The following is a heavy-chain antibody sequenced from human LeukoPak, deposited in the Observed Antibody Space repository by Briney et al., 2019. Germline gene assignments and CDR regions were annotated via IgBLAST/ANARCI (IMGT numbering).Heavy chain of an antibody. CDR2: ISSSSSYI. CDR3: ARCRNGYRNDVFDI. V-gene: IGHV3-21*01. CDR1: GFSFCNYG. J-gene: IGHJ3*02. Sequence: GVSLRRSCAASGFSFCNYGRNWVRQAPGKGREWVSLISSSSSYIYYADSVKGRFTISRDNAKNSLYLQMNSLRAEDTGVYLCARCRNGYRNDVFDIWGQGPMVTVSS. D-gene: IGHD5-24*01.